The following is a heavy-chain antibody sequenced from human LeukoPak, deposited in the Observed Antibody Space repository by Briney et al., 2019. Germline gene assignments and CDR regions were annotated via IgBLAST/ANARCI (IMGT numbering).Heavy chain of an antibody. J-gene: IGHJ4*02. Sequence: GGSLRLSCAASGFTFSSYAMHWVRQAPGKGLEWVAVISYDGSNKYYADSVKGRFTISRDNSKNTLYLQMNSLRAEDTAVYYCAKDYGICSSTSCYRGVGYFDYWGQGTLVTVSS. V-gene: IGHV3-30-3*01. CDR2: ISYDGSNK. CDR1: GFTFSSYA. D-gene: IGHD2-2*02. CDR3: AKDYGICSSTSCYRGVGYFDY.